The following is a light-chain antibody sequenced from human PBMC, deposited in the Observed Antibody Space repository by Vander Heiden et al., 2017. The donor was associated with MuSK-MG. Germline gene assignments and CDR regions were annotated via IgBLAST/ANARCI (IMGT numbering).Light chain of an antibody. Sequence: DIQMTQSPSSLSAYVGDRVTITCRASQSISSFLNWYQQKPGKAPKLLIYAASSLPGGVPSKFSGSGSGTEFTLTIIRLQPEDLATYYCQQTYITLRTFGQGTRVEIK. CDR2: AAS. CDR3: QQTYITLRT. CDR1: QSISSF. V-gene: IGKV1-39*01. J-gene: IGKJ1*01.